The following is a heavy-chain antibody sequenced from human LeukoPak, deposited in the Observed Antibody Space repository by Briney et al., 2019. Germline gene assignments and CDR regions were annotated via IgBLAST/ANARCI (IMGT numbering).Heavy chain of an antibody. CDR1: GGSISSSSYY. J-gene: IGHJ4*02. D-gene: IGHD4-17*01. Sequence: PSETLSLTCTVSGGSISSSSYYWDWIRQPPGKGLEWIGSIYYSGSTYYNPSLESRVTISVDTSKNQFSLILSSVTAADTAVYYCARHGDYGNYIDYWGQGTLVTVSS. CDR2: IYYSGST. V-gene: IGHV4-39*01. CDR3: ARHGDYGNYIDY.